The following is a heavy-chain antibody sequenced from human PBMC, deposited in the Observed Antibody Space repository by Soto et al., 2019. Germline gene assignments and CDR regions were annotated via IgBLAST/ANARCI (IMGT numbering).Heavy chain of an antibody. D-gene: IGHD5-18*01. J-gene: IGHJ4*02. V-gene: IGHV3-66*04. CDR2: IYGGGST. CDR3: ARHGYNYGGGYFDY. Sequence: EVQLVESGGGLVQPGGSLRLSCAASGVTVSSNYMSWVRQAPGKGLEWVSVIYGGGSTYYADSVKGRFTISRDNSKDPLYLQMNSLRAEDTAVYYCARHGYNYGGGYFDYWGQGTLVTVSS. CDR1: GVTVSSNY.